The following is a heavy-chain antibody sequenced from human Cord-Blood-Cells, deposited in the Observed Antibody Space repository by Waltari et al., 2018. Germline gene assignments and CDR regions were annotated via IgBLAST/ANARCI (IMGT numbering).Heavy chain of an antibody. CDR3: ARDYYGSGSYDYFDY. J-gene: IGHJ4*02. D-gene: IGHD3-10*01. V-gene: IGHV1-2*02. CDR2: INPNRGGT. CDR1: GYTFTGYY. Sequence: QVQLVQSGAEVKKPGASVKVSCKASGYTFTGYYMHWVRQAPGQGLEWMGWINPNRGGTNYAQKFQGRVTMTRDTSISTAYMELSRLRSDDTAVYYCARDYYGSGSYDYFDYWGQGTLVTVSS.